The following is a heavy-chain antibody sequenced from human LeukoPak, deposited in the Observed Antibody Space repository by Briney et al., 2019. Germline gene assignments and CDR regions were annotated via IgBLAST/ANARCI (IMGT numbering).Heavy chain of an antibody. V-gene: IGHV3-23*01. Sequence: GGSLRLSCAASGFTFSSYGMSWVRQAPGKGLEWVSAISGSGGSTYYADSVKGRFTISRDDSKNTLSLQMNSLRVEDTAVYYCAQDLAWGAFDHWGQGTLVTVSS. CDR3: AQDLAWGAFDH. D-gene: IGHD7-27*01. CDR1: GFTFSSYG. CDR2: ISGSGGST. J-gene: IGHJ4*02.